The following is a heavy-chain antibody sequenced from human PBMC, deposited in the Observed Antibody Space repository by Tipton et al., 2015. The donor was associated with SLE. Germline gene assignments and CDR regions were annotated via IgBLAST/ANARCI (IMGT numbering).Heavy chain of an antibody. CDR2: INTDGRTT. CDR3: ARELGLEQWPEVWFDS. J-gene: IGHJ5*01. CDR1: GFTFSTYW. D-gene: IGHD6-19*01. V-gene: IGHV3-74*01. Sequence: SLRLSCAASGFTFSTYWMHWVRQAPGKGLVWVARINTDGRTTSYADSVKGRFTISRDNAKDTLYLQMNSLTAEDTAVYYCARELGLEQWPEVWFDSWGQGTLVTVSS.